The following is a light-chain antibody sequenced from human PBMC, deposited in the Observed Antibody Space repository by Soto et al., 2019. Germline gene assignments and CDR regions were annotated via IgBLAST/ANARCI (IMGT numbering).Light chain of an antibody. J-gene: IGLJ3*02. CDR2: RNN. Sequence: QSVLTQSPSSSGNPGQRVTIAWSGSRSNIGRNFAYWYQHVPGAAPRLLIQRNNERPSGVPDRFSGSKSGTSVSLAISGLRSDDEATYYCAAWDDTLDAKVFGGGTQLT. CDR1: RSNIGRNF. CDR3: AAWDDTLDAKV. V-gene: IGLV1-47*01.